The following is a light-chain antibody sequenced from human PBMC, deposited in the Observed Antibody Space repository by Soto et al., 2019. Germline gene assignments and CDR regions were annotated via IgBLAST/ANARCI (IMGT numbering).Light chain of an antibody. CDR3: QKYNSAPWT. J-gene: IGKJ1*01. CDR2: AAS. CDR1: QGISNY. Sequence: DIQMTQSPSSLSASVGDRVTITCRASQGISNYVAWYQQKPGKVPKLLIYAASTLQSGVPSRFSGSGSGTDFTLSISSLQPEGVATYYCQKYNSAPWTVGQGTKVEIK. V-gene: IGKV1-27*01.